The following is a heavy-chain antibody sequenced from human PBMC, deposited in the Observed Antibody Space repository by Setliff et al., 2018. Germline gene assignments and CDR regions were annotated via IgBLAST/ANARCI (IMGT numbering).Heavy chain of an antibody. CDR3: ARAPAYSSTPGSYAFDI. CDR1: GYTFTGYY. Sequence: ASVKVSCKASGYTFTGYYMHWVRQAPGQGLEWVGWINPNSGGTNYAQKFQGWVTMTRDTSISTAYMELSRLRSDDTAVYYCARAPAYSSTPGSYAFDIWGQGTMVT. J-gene: IGHJ3*02. D-gene: IGHD6-13*01. CDR2: INPNSGGT. V-gene: IGHV1-2*04.